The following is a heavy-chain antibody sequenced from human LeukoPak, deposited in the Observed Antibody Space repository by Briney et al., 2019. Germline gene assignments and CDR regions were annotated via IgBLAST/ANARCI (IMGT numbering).Heavy chain of an antibody. CDR2: INHSGST. CDR1: GGSFSGYY. V-gene: IGHV4-34*01. D-gene: IGHD5-18*01. J-gene: IGHJ4*02. CDR3: ARGYSCSSHQFDY. Sequence: SETLSLTCAVYGGSFSGYYWSWIRQPPGKGLEWIGEINHSGSTNYNPSLKSRVTISVDTSKNQFSLKLSSVTAADTAVYYCARGYSCSSHQFDYWGQGTLVTVSS.